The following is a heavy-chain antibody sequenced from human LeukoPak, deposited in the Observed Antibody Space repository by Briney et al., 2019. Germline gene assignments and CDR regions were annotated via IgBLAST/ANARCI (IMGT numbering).Heavy chain of an antibody. CDR1: GFTFSSSW. CDR2: IQQDGSDK. V-gene: IGHV3-7*01. CDR3: ARWGSSTSLVGYGY. Sequence: GGSLRLSCAASGFTFSSSWMSWVRQAPGKGLEWVANIQQDGSDKYYVDSVKGRFTISRDNAKNSLYLQMNSLRAEDTAVYYCARWGSSTSLVGYGYWGQGILVTVSS. D-gene: IGHD3-22*01. J-gene: IGHJ4*02.